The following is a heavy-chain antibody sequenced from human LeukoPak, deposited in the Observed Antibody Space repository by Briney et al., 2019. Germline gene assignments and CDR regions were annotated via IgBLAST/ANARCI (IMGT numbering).Heavy chain of an antibody. V-gene: IGHV1-2*04. D-gene: IGHD2/OR15-2a*01. J-gene: IGHJ2*01. Sequence: ASVKVSCKASGYTITDYYLHWVRQAPGQGLEWMGWIIPNAGGTNYAQKFQDWVTMSSDTSISTAYMELSSLRSDDTAVYYCARGSPSYAQWHFDLWGRGTLVTVSS. CDR3: ARGSPSYAQWHFDL. CDR2: IIPNAGGT. CDR1: GYTITDYY.